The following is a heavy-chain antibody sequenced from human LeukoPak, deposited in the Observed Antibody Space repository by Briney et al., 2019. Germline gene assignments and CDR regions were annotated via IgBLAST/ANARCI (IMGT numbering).Heavy chain of an antibody. D-gene: IGHD6-13*01. Sequence: SQTLSLTCTVSGGSISSGGYYWSWIRQHPGKGLEWIGYIYYSGSTYYNPSLKSRVTISVDTSKNQFSLKLSSVTAADTAGYYGARGEKQRLVPDYYMDVWAKDPTVSV. J-gene: IGHJ6*03. CDR2: IYYSGST. CDR1: GGSISSGGYY. V-gene: IGHV4-31*03. CDR3: ARGEKQRLVPDYYMDV.